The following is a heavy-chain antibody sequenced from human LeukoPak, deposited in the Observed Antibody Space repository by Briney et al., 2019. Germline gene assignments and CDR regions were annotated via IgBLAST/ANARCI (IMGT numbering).Heavy chain of an antibody. CDR2: IFSGGSII. D-gene: IGHD6-19*01. CDR3: ARPRIPVAVGGDFDY. CDR1: GFTFSNYE. J-gene: IGHJ4*02. V-gene: IGHV3-48*03. Sequence: QSGGSLRLSCAVSGFTFSNYEMKWVGQAQGKGLEWGAYIFSGGSIIYYADSVKGRFTISRDNAKNSLYLQMNSLRAEDTAVYYCARPRIPVAVGGDFDYWGQGTLVTVSS.